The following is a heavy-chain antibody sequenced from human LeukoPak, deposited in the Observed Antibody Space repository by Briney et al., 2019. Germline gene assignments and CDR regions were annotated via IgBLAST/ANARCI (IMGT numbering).Heavy chain of an antibody. Sequence: GGSLRLSCAASGFTFSSYSMNWVRQAPGKGLEWVSSISSSSSYIYSADSVKGRFTISRDNAKNSLYLQMNSLRVEDTAVYYCARDDLWFGELSAEYFHHWGQGTLVTVSS. CDR2: ISSSSSYI. CDR3: ARDDLWFGELSAEYFHH. V-gene: IGHV3-21*01. CDR1: GFTFSSYS. D-gene: IGHD3-10*01. J-gene: IGHJ1*01.